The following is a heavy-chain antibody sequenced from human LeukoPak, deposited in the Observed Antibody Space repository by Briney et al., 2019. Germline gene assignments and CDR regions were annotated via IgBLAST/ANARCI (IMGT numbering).Heavy chain of an antibody. D-gene: IGHD3-10*01. CDR1: GGTFSSYA. J-gene: IGHJ4*02. CDR2: IIPIFGIA. Sequence: SVKVSCKASGGTFSSYAISWVRQAPGQGLEWMGGIIPIFGIANYAQKFQGRVTITADESTSTAYMELSSLRSEDTAVYYCNIGEFTHPLNFDYWGQGTLVTVSS. V-gene: IGHV1-69*13. CDR3: NIGEFTHPLNFDY.